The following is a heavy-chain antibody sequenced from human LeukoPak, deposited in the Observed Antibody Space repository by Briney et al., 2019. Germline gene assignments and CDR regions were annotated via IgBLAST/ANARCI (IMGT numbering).Heavy chain of an antibody. V-gene: IGHV3-66*04. Sequence: PGGSLRLSCAASGFTVSSNYMSWVRQAPGKGLEWDSLIYSDGSASYADSVRGRFGISRDNSKNTLYLQMNSLRAEDTAVYYCARPPPRGSWAFEIWGQGTMVTVSS. J-gene: IGHJ3*02. D-gene: IGHD6-19*01. CDR3: ARPPPRGSWAFEI. CDR1: GFTVSSNY. CDR2: IYSDGSA.